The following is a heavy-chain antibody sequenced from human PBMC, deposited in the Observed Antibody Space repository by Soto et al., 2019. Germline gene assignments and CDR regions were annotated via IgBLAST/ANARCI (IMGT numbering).Heavy chain of an antibody. J-gene: IGHJ4*02. Sequence: GGSLRLSCAVSGFTFSSYSMNWVRQAPGKGLEWVSSISSSSSYIYYADSVKGRFTISRDNAKNSLYLQMNSLRAEDTAVYYCARVQDYYDSSGYRAYYFDYWGQGTLVTVSS. CDR3: ARVQDYYDSSGYRAYYFDY. D-gene: IGHD3-22*01. CDR1: GFTFSSYS. V-gene: IGHV3-21*01. CDR2: ISSSSSYI.